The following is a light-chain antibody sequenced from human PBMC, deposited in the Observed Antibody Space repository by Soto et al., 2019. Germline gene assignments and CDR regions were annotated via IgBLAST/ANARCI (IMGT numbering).Light chain of an antibody. CDR1: QSVRSN. CDR2: GAS. V-gene: IGKV3-15*01. CDR3: QQSYSTLYT. J-gene: IGKJ2*01. Sequence: EIVMTQSPATLSVSPGERATLSCRASQSVRSNLAWYQQKPGQAPRLLIYGASTRATGIPARFSGSGSGTEFTLTSSSLQSEDFATYYCQQSYSTLYTFGQGTKLEIK.